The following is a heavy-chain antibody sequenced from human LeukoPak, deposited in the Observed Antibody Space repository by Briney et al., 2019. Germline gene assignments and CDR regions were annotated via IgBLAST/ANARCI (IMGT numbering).Heavy chain of an antibody. V-gene: IGHV4-59*01. J-gene: IGHJ5*02. CDR3: ARDDYRGVTNFDP. Sequence: SETLSLTCTVSGGSISPYFWSWIRQPPGKGLEWIGYISYTGSTNYNPSLKSRVTISVDTSRNQFSLQLTSVTAADTAVYYCARDDYRGVTNFDPWGQGTLVTVSS. D-gene: IGHD3-10*01. CDR1: GGSISPYF. CDR2: ISYTGST.